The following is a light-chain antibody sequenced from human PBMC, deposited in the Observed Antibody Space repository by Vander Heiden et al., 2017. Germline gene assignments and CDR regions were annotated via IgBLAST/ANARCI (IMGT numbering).Light chain of an antibody. V-gene: IGLV1-44*01. CDR2: GSQ. CDR1: RSNVGNNP. J-gene: IGLJ2*01. CDR3: SAWDDILLCPV. Sequence: SLVTQPTSASWPHGQTVTISCSGSRSNVGNNPVNWYQHFPGTAPKLLIYGSQQRPSGVRDRFSGAKSGTPASLAISGLQPAVAAVYYCSAWDDILLCPVLGAGTQVTVL.